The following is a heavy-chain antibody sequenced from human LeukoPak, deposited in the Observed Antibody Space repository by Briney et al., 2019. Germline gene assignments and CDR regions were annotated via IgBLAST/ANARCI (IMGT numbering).Heavy chain of an antibody. CDR3: AKDGRDYGDYVDY. CDR1: GFTFSSYG. V-gene: IGHV3-30*18. CDR2: ISYDGSNK. Sequence: GGSLRLSCAASGFTFSSYGMHWVRQAPGKGLGWVAVISYDGSNKYYADSVKGRFTISRDNSKNTLYLQMNSLRAEDTAVYYCAKDGRDYGDYVDYWGQGTLVTVSS. D-gene: IGHD4-17*01. J-gene: IGHJ4*02.